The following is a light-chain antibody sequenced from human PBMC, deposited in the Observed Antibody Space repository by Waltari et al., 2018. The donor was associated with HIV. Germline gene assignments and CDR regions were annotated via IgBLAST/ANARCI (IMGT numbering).Light chain of an antibody. CDR2: DDV. Sequence: SYVLTQAPSLSVAPGQTATISCGNIGRNSVPRYRQKPGRAPLLVVLDDVDRSSGIPARFSGARSGERATLTIRGVEAGDEADYYCQVWDRSYKEAVFGGGT. J-gene: IGLJ2*01. CDR1: NIGRNS. CDR3: QVWDRSYKEAV. V-gene: IGLV3-21*02.